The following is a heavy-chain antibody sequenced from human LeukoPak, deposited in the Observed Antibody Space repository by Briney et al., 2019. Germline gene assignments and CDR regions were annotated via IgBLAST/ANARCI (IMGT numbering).Heavy chain of an antibody. Sequence: AGVKVSCEASRYSFTSYGTSGVPPAPGRGLEWMVCISAYDGNTNYTQKLWGRVTMTTDTSTSTAYMELRSLRSGDTAVYYCARSPPDYYDSSGYSPLDYWGQGTLVTVSS. CDR1: RYSFTSYG. V-gene: IGHV1-18*01. CDR3: ARSPPDYYDSSGYSPLDY. D-gene: IGHD3-22*01. J-gene: IGHJ4*02. CDR2: ISAYDGNT.